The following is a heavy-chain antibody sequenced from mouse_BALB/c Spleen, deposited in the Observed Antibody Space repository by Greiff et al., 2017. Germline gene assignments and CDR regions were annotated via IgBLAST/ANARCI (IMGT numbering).Heavy chain of an antibody. CDR1: GFTFSDFY. V-gene: IGHV7-1*02. Sequence: DVHLVESGGGLVQPGGSLRLSCATSGFTFSDFYMEWVRQPPGKRLEWIAASRNKANDYTTEYSASVKGRFIVSRDTSQSILYLQMNALRAEDTAIYYCARDAGSSYFDYWGQGTTLTVSS. J-gene: IGHJ2*01. CDR2: SRNKANDYTT. D-gene: IGHD1-1*01. CDR3: ARDAGSSYFDY.